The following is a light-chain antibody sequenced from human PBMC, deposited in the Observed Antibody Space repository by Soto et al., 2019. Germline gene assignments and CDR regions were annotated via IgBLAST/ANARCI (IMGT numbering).Light chain of an antibody. CDR1: HSVTNN. J-gene: IGKJ1*01. Sequence: EIILTQSPATLSVFPGERATLSCRASHSVTNNLVWYQQRRGQAPRLVIYNVFTRATGTPARISGGGSGTEFTLTINSLQSEDTAVYYCQQYESWPWPCGQGTKVEI. CDR3: QQYESWPWP. V-gene: IGKV3-15*01. CDR2: NVF.